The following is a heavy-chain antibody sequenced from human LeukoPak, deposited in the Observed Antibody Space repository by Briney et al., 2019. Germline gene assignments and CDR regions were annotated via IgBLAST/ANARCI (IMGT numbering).Heavy chain of an antibody. D-gene: IGHD4-17*01. CDR1: GGTFISYA. Sequence: GASVKVSFKASGGTFISYAISWVRQAPGQGLEWMGGIIPIFGTANYAQKFQGRVTITTDESTSTAYMELSSLRSEDTAVYYCARAQNYGDYLSPYDYWGQGTLVTVSS. CDR3: ARAQNYGDYLSPYDY. CDR2: IIPIFGTA. J-gene: IGHJ4*02. V-gene: IGHV1-69*05.